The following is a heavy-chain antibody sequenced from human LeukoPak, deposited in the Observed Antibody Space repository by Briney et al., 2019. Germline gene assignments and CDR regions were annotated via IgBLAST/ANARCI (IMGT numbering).Heavy chain of an antibody. V-gene: IGHV4-59*12. Sequence: SETLSLTCTVSGGSTSSYYWSWIRQPPGKGLEWIGYIHYSGSTNYNPSLKIRVTISVDTSKNQFSLKLSSVTAADTAVYYCARDPGRPGYSSGWLYNWFDPWGQGTLVTVSS. J-gene: IGHJ5*02. D-gene: IGHD6-19*01. CDR2: IHYSGST. CDR1: GGSTSSYY. CDR3: ARDPGRPGYSSGWLYNWFDP.